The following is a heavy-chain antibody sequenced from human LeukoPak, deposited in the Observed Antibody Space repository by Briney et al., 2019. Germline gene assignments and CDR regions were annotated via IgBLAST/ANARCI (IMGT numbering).Heavy chain of an antibody. CDR2: IRSKAYGGTT. CDR3: SRDLNWSFDY. J-gene: IGHJ4*02. Sequence: GGSLRLSCSASGFTFGDYAMSWVRQAPGKGLEWVGFIRSKAYGGTTEYAASVEGRFSISRDDSKSIAYLQMNSPKTEDTAVYYCSRDLNWSFDYWGQGILVTVSP. D-gene: IGHD1-1*01. V-gene: IGHV3-49*04. CDR1: GFTFGDYA.